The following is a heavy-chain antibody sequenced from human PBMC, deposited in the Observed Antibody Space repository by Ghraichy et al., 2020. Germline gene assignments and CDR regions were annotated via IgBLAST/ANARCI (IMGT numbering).Heavy chain of an antibody. J-gene: IGHJ3*02. CDR1: GGSVSSGSYY. CDR3: ARVGSGYYGDAFDI. V-gene: IGHV4-61*01. CDR2: IYYSGST. Sequence: SETLSLTRTVSGGSVSSGSYYWSWIRQPPGKGLEWIGYIYYSGSTNYNPSLKSRVTISVDTSKNQFSLKLSSVTAADTAVYYCARVGSGYYGDAFDIWGQGTMVTVSS. D-gene: IGHD3-22*01.